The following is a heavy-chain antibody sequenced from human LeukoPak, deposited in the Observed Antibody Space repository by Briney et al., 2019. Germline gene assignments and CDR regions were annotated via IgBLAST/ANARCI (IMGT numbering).Heavy chain of an antibody. J-gene: IGHJ4*02. CDR3: TAYDSSSSWGDFDY. V-gene: IGHV3-15*01. Sequence: GGSLRLSCAASGFTFSNAWMSWVRQAPGKGLEWVGRIKSQTDGGTTDYAAPVKGRFTISRDDSKNTLYLQMNSLKTEDTAVYYCTAYDSSSSWGDFDYWGQGTLVTVSS. CDR2: IKSQTDGGTT. CDR1: GFTFSNAW. D-gene: IGHD6-6*01.